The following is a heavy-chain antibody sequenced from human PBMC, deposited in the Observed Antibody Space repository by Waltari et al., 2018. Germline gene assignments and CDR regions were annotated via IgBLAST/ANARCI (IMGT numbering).Heavy chain of an antibody. J-gene: IGHJ4*02. D-gene: IGHD3-10*01. CDR1: GFTVSSNY. CDR2: IYSGGST. Sequence: EVQLVETGGGLIQPGGSLRLSCAASGFTVSSNYMSWVRQAPGKGLEWVSVIYSGGSTYYADSVKGRFTISRDNSKNTLYLQMNSLGAEDTAVYYCARMARFRELSDDYWGQGTLVTVSS. CDR3: ARMARFRELSDDY. V-gene: IGHV3-53*02.